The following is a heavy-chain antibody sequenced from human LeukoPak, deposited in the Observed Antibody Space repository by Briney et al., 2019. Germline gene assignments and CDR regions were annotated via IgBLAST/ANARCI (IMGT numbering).Heavy chain of an antibody. CDR2: INTSGGST. Sequence: GASLKDSSTESGNTFTSSYMHWVRQAPGQGLEWKEIINTSGGSTTYAQKFQGRVSMTRDTSTSTVYLEVSSLRSEDTAVYYYARSQGGNTLWFDPWVQGTLVTVSS. CDR3: ARSQGGNTLWFDP. V-gene: IGHV1-46*01. J-gene: IGHJ5*02. D-gene: IGHD4-23*01. CDR1: GNTFTSSY.